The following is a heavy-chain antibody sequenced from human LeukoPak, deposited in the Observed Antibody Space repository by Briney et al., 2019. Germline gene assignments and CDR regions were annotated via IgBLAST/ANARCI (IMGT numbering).Heavy chain of an antibody. D-gene: IGHD1-1*01. V-gene: IGHV4-59*12. CDR3: ARGIRTGYGY. J-gene: IGHJ4*02. CDR1: GDSISSYF. Sequence: SETLSLTCSVSGDSISSYFWAWIRQPPGKGLEWIGYVDYSGSTSYNPSLRRRVTISLDTSKNQFSLKVMYLTAADTAVYYCARGIRTGYGYWGQGTLVTVSS. CDR2: VDYSGST.